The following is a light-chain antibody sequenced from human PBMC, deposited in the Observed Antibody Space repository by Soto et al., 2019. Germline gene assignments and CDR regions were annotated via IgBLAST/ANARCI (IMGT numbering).Light chain of an antibody. V-gene: IGKV3-20*01. CDR1: QSVSSSY. CDR2: STS. J-gene: IGKJ3*01. CDR3: QQYGSSVS. Sequence: ELVLTQSPGTLSLSPGERATLSCRASQSVSSSYLAWYQQKPGQAPRLLIYSTSNRATGIPDRFSGSWSGTDFILTISRLEPEALAVYYCQQYGSSVSFGPGTKVDIK.